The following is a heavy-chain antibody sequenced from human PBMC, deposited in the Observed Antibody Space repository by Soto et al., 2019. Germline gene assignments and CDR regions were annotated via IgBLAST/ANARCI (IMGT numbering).Heavy chain of an antibody. D-gene: IGHD5-18*01. V-gene: IGHV4-34*01. CDR2: INHSGST. CDR3: ARGVSGYSYV. J-gene: IGHJ4*02. CDR1: GGSFSGYY. Sequence: ETLSLTCAVYGGSFSGYYWSWIRQPPGKGLEWIGEINHSGSTNYNPSLKSRVTISVDTSKNQFSLKLSSVTAADTAVYYCARGVSGYSYVWGQGTLVTVSS.